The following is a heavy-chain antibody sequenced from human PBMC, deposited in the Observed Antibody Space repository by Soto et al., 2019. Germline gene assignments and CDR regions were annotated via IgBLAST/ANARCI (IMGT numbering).Heavy chain of an antibody. D-gene: IGHD6-19*01. CDR2: ISAHNGNT. V-gene: IGHV1-18*01. Sequence: ASVKVSCKASGYTFTSYGISWVRQAPGQGLEWMGWISAHNGNTNYAQKLQGRVAMTTDTSTSTAYMELRSLRSDDTAVYYCARDKGVAGTLYPWGQGTLVTVSS. J-gene: IGHJ5*02. CDR1: GYTFTSYG. CDR3: ARDKGVAGTLYP.